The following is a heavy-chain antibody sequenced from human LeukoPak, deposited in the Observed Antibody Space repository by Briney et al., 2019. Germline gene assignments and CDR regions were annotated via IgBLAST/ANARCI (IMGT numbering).Heavy chain of an antibody. CDR1: GFTFSSYW. D-gene: IGHD5-24*01. V-gene: IGHV3-74*01. CDR2: INTNGSPT. Sequence: GGSLRLSCAASGFTFSSYWMHWVRQAPGKGLVWVARINTNGSPTQYADSVKGRFTISRDNSKNTLYLQMNSLRAEDTAVYYCAKSNSATIDGWYFDLWGRGTLVTVSS. CDR3: AKSNSATIDGWYFDL. J-gene: IGHJ2*01.